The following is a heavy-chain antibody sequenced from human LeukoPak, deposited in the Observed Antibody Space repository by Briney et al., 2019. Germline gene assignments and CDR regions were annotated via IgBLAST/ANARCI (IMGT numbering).Heavy chain of an antibody. Sequence: PSETLSLTCTVSGGSISSYYWSWIRQPAGKGLEWIGRIYTSGSTNYNPSLKSRVTMSVDTSKNQFSLKLSSVTAADTAVYYCARDRASTYYDILTGSKTYYYYYGMDVWGQGTTVTVSS. CDR2: IYTSGST. J-gene: IGHJ6*02. CDR3: ARDRASTYYDILTGSKTYYYYYGMDV. D-gene: IGHD3-9*01. CDR1: GGSISSYY. V-gene: IGHV4-4*07.